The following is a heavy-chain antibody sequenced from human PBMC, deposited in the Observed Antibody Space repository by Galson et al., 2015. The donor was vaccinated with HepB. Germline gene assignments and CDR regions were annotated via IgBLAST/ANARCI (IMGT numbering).Heavy chain of an antibody. V-gene: IGHV4-34*01. D-gene: IGHD2-8*01. CDR1: DELSDFY. CDR3: ARNGFDL. CDR2: ITRSGNA. Sequence: ETLSLTCAVPDELSDFYWSWIRQPPDMGLEWLGEITRSGNANYNPSLKSRVTISVDTSKSHFYLKMTSLSAADTAVYYCARNGFDLWGQGTLVTVSS. J-gene: IGHJ4*02.